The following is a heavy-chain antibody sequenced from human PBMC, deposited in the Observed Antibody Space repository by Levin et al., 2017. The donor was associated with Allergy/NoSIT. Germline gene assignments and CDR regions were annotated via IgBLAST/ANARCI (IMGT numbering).Heavy chain of an antibody. CDR3: TTDLLYYYDSSGQQNDY. CDR2: IKSKTDGGTT. V-gene: IGHV3-15*01. CDR1: GFTFSNAW. Sequence: GGSLRLSCAASGFTFSNAWMSWVRQAPGKGLEWVGRIKSKTDGGTTDYAAPVKGRFTISRDDSKNTLYLQMNSLKTEDTAVYYCTTDLLYYYDSSGQQNDYWGQGTLVTVSS. J-gene: IGHJ4*02. D-gene: IGHD3-22*01.